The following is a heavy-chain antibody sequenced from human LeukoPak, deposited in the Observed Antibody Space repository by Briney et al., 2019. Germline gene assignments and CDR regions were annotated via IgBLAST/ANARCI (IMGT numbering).Heavy chain of an antibody. J-gene: IGHJ6*03. V-gene: IGHV3-30*04. CDR3: ARWLSGGDYYYYYMDV. D-gene: IGHD3-10*01. CDR1: GFTFSSNS. Sequence: GGTLRLSCAASGFTFSSNSMHWVRQAPGKGLERVTVISYDGSNKYSAHSVQGRFTISSDNSQNTLYLQMNSLRAEDSAVYYCARWLSGGDYYYYYMDVWGKGTTVTVSS. CDR2: ISYDGSNK.